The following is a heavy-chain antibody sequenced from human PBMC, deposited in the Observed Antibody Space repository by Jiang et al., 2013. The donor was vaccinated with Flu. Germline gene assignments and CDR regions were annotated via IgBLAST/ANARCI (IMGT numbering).Heavy chain of an antibody. CDR3: ARDGGGSSYLDD. CDR1: GGSMSGYF. J-gene: IGHJ4*02. CDR2: ISNSGNT. D-gene: IGHD2-15*01. Sequence: GSGLVKPSETLSLTCTVSGGSMSGYFWTWMRQPPGRGLEWIGYISNSGNTNFNPSLKSRVTISLDTSKKQFSLKLNSMTAADTAVYYCARDGGGSSYLDDWGQGTLVTVSS. V-gene: IGHV4-59*01.